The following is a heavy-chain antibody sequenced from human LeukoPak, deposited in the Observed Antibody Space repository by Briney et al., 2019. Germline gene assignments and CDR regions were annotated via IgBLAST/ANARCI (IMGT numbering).Heavy chain of an antibody. Sequence: SQTLSLTCTVSGGSISSGSYYWSWIRQPAGKGLEWIGRIYTSGSTNYNPSLKSRVTISVDTSKNQFSLKLSSVTAADTAVYYCARGKIAVHWFDPWGQGTLVTVSS. CDR2: IYTSGST. V-gene: IGHV4-61*02. CDR3: ARGKIAVHWFDP. J-gene: IGHJ5*02. D-gene: IGHD6-19*01. CDR1: GGSISSGSYY.